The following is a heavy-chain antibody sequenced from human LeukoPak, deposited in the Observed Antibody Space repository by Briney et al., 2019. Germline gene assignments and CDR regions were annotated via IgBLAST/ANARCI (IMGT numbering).Heavy chain of an antibody. D-gene: IGHD3-22*01. CDR3: ARQSRKRRLYYYDSSANILGPAFDI. Sequence: PSETLSLTCAVYGGSFSGYYWSWIRQPPGKGLEWIGEINHSGSTNYNPSLKSRVTISVDTSKNQFSLKLSSVTAADTAVYYCARQSRKRRLYYYDSSANILGPAFDIWGQGTMVTVSS. CDR1: GGSFSGYY. V-gene: IGHV4-34*01. CDR2: INHSGST. J-gene: IGHJ3*02.